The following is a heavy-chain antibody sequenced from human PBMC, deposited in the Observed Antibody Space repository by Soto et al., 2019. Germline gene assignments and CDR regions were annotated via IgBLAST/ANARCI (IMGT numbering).Heavy chain of an antibody. J-gene: IGHJ4*02. CDR2: ISVYNGNT. D-gene: IGHD3-10*01. Sequence: APVKVSCKASGYTFTSYGISWVRQAPGQGLEWMGWISVYNGNTNYAQKLQGRVTMTTDTSTSTAYMELRSLRSDDTAVYYCASGWFGEFVYYFDYWGQGTLVTVSS. V-gene: IGHV1-18*01. CDR1: GYTFTSYG. CDR3: ASGWFGEFVYYFDY.